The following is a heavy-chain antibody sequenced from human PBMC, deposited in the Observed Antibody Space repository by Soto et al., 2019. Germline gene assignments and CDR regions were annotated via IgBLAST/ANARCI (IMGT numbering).Heavy chain of an antibody. CDR2: ISYDGRNK. D-gene: IGHD6-19*01. CDR3: GKDGSSGWPNDYGFGV. Sequence: QVQLVESGGGGVQPGRSLRLSCAASGFTFSSYGIHWVRQAPGKGLEWVAVISYDGRNKYYADSVKGRFAISRDNSRNTLYLQMSSLRAEATAVYYLGKDGSSGWPNDYGFGVGGQGNTVTLSS. J-gene: IGHJ6*02. V-gene: IGHV3-30*18. CDR1: GFTFSSYG.